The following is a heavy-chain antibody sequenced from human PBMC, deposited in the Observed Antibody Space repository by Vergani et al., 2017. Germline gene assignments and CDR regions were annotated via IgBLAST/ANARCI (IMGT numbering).Heavy chain of an antibody. V-gene: IGHV5-51*03. CDR1: GYSFTSYW. D-gene: IGHD1-26*01. Sequence: EVQLVQSGAEVKKPGESLKISCKGSGYSFTSYWIGWVRQLPGKGLEWMGIIYPGDSATRYSPSFQGQVTISAAKSISTAYLQWSSLKASDTAMYYCARDYGRAVDAFDIWGQGTMVTVSS. J-gene: IGHJ3*02. CDR2: IYPGDSAT. CDR3: ARDYGRAVDAFDI.